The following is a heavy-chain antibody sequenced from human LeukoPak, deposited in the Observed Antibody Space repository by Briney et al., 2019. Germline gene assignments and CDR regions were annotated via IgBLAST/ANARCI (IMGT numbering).Heavy chain of an antibody. CDR2: IRYDGSDK. J-gene: IGHJ3*02. Sequence: GGSLRLSCAASGFTFNSYGMHWVRQAPGKGLEWVAFIRYDGSDKYYADSVKGRFTISRDNSKNMLYLQMNSLRVEDAAVYYCAKDSVYGGWGNAFDIWGQGTMVTLSS. CDR1: GFTFNSYG. V-gene: IGHV3-30*02. CDR3: AKDSVYGGWGNAFDI. D-gene: IGHD3-16*01.